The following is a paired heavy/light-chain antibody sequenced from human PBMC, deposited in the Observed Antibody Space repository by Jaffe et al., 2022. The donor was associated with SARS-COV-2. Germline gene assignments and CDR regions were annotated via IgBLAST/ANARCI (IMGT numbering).Heavy chain of an antibody. CDR1: GFTFGDYA. Sequence: LVESGGGLVQPGRSLRLSCISSGFTFGDYALSWVRQAPGKGLEWVGVIPTKTSGATTQYAASVKGRFSISRDDSKSIAFLQMNSLKTDDTAVYFCARASTYYDNVWGSQYYFGLDVWGQGTSVTVSS. V-gene: IGHV3-49*04. CDR2: IPTKTSGATT. CDR3: ARASTYYDNVWGSQYYFGLDV. D-gene: IGHD3-16*01. J-gene: IGHJ6*02.
Light chain of an antibody. Sequence: EIVMTQSPATLSLSPGERATLSCRASQSVRSDLAWYQQKPGQAPGLLIYSSSTRASGVPARFSGSGSGTEFTLTISSLQSEDFVVYYCQQYNDWQWTFGPGTKVEIK. CDR2: SSS. V-gene: IGKV3-15*01. J-gene: IGKJ1*01. CDR3: QQYNDWQWT. CDR1: QSVRSD.